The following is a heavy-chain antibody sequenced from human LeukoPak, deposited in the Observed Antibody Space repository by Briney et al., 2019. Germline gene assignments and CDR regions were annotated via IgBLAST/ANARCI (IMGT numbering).Heavy chain of an antibody. CDR2: ISGSGGST. CDR1: GFTFSSYA. J-gene: IGHJ4*02. Sequence: PGRSLRLSCAASGFTFSSYAMSWVRQAPGKGLEWVSAISGSGGSTYYADSVKGRFTISRDNSKSTLYLQMNSLRAEDTAVYYCAKGPAPIAVAGTDYWGQGTLVTVSS. CDR3: AKGPAPIAVAGTDY. D-gene: IGHD6-19*01. V-gene: IGHV3-23*01.